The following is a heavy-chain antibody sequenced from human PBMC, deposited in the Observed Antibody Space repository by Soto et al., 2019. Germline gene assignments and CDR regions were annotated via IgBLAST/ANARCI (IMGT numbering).Heavy chain of an antibody. CDR1: GYTFTNYD. V-gene: IGHV1-8*01. D-gene: IGHD2-2*01. CDR3: ARGPMSCTSSSCPYFFDY. Sequence: QVQLVQSGAEVKKPGASVKVSCKASGYTFTNYDINWVRQATGQGLEWMGWMNPNSGNTGYAQKLQGRATMTRNTSMSTASMELSRLRSEDTAVYYCARGPMSCTSSSCPYFFDYWAQGTLVTVSS. J-gene: IGHJ4*02. CDR2: MNPNSGNT.